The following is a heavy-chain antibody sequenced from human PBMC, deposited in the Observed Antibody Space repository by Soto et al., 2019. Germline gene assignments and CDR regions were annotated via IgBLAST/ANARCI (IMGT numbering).Heavy chain of an antibody. D-gene: IGHD6-13*01. CDR1: GFTFSDYY. CDR3: ARAGTSNSWNFCNL. CDR2: ITSSGTYT. J-gene: IGHJ5*02. Sequence: PGGSLRLSCAASGFTFSDYYMSWIRQAPGKGLEWVSYITSSGTYTNYADSVKGRFTISRDNAKNSLYLEMNSLSAEDTAVYYCARAGTSNSWNFCNLWGQGTLVTVSS. V-gene: IGHV3-11*05.